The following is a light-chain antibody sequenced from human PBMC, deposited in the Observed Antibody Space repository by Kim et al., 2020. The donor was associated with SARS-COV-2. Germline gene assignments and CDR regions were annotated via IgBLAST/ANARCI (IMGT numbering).Light chain of an antibody. CDR1: SGSIASNY. J-gene: IGLJ3*02. CDR2: EDN. V-gene: IGLV6-57*01. Sequence: NFMLTQPHSVSESPGKTVTISCTRSSGSIASNYVQWYQQRPGSSPTTVIYEDNQRPSGVPDRFSGSIDSSSNSASLTISGLKNEDEADYYCQSYDSSNQVFGGGTKRTVL. CDR3: QSYDSSNQV.